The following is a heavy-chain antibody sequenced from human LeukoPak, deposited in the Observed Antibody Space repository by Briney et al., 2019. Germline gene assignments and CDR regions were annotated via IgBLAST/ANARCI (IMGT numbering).Heavy chain of an antibody. D-gene: IGHD2-15*01. J-gene: IGHJ6*03. CDR1: GITFNSYG. CDR3: AKNGDRGAYCTGGTCYPYFYYYMDV. Sequence: GGSLRLSCAASGITFNSYGRSWVRQAPGNGLKWVSSINSTGGTSYYADSVKGRFTISRDNSKNTLYLQMNSLRAEDTAIYYCAKNGDRGAYCTGGTCYPYFYYYMDVWGKGTTVTI. V-gene: IGHV3-23*01. CDR2: INSTGGTS.